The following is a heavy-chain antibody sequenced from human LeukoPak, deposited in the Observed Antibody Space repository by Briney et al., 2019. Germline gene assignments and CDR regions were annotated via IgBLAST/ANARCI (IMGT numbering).Heavy chain of an antibody. D-gene: IGHD4-17*01. CDR2: IKSKTDGGTI. CDR3: TTRPPPYGDYPLDY. Sequence: PGGSLRLSCAASGFTVSSNYMRWVRQAPEKGLEWVGRIKSKTDGGTIDYAAPVRGRLIISRDDSKNTLYLQMNSLETEDTAVYYRTTRPPPYGDYPLDYWGQGALVTVSS. CDR1: GFTVSSNY. V-gene: IGHV3-15*01. J-gene: IGHJ4*02.